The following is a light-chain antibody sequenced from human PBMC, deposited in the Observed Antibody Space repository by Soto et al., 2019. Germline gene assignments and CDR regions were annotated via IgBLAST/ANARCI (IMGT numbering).Light chain of an antibody. V-gene: IGKV3-11*01. CDR1: QSVSSY. CDR3: QQRSKWLT. Sequence: EIVLTQSPATLSLSPGERATISCSASQSVSSYLAWYQQKPGQDPRRLIYDASNRATGIPARFSGSGSGTDFTLTISSLEPEDFAVYYCQQRSKWLTFGGGNKVEIK. J-gene: IGKJ4*01. CDR2: DAS.